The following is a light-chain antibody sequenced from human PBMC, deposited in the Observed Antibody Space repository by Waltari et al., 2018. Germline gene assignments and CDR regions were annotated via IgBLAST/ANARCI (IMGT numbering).Light chain of an antibody. J-gene: IGKJ4*01. CDR3: QQYDGSSVT. CDR2: GAS. Sequence: EIVLTQSPGTLSLYPWERATLSCRASQTISGSWLTWYQQKPGQAPRLVIYGASIRATAIPDRFSGSGSGTDFTLTISRLEPEDFAVYYCQQYDGSSVTFGGGTKVEIK. CDR1: QTISGSW. V-gene: IGKV3-20*01.